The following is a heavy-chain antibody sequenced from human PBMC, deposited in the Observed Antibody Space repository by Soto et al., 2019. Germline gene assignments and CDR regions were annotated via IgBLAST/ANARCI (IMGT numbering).Heavy chain of an antibody. J-gene: IGHJ4*02. CDR1: GFTFSSYG. V-gene: IGHV3-33*01. Sequence: QVQLVESGGGVVQPGRSLRLSCAASGFTFSSYGMHWVRQAPGKGLEWVAVIWYDGSNKYYADSVKGRFTISRDNSKNTVXLQMNSLKADDTAVYYCAREGTYCSGGSCYPHFDFWGQGTLVTVSS. D-gene: IGHD2-15*01. CDR2: IWYDGSNK. CDR3: AREGTYCSGGSCYPHFDF.